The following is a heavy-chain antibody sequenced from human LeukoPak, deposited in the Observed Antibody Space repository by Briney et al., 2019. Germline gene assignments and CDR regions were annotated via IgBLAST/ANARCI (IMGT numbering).Heavy chain of an antibody. J-gene: IGHJ4*02. CDR1: GGSISNSSYY. V-gene: IGHV4-39*07. CDR3: ARGRRVDYYGSGSYLDY. CDR2: IYYSGST. Sequence: SETLSLTCTVSGGSISNSSYYWGWIRQPPGKGLECIGSIYYSGSTYYNPSLKSRVSLSIDTSKNQFSLKLSSVTAADTAVYYCARGRRVDYYGSGSYLDYWGQGTLVTVSS. D-gene: IGHD3-10*01.